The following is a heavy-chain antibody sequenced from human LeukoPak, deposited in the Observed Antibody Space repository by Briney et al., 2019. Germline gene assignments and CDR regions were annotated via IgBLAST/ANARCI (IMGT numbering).Heavy chain of an antibody. V-gene: IGHV3-30*02. Sequence: GGSLRLSCAASGFTFSSYGMHWVRQAPGKGLEGVAFVRYDGSNKYYADSVKGRLTISRDNSKNTLYLQMNSLRAEDTAVYYCAKDRPPNYEYVWGSVDYWGQGTLVTVSS. CDR2: VRYDGSNK. CDR3: AKDRPPNYEYVWGSVDY. CDR1: GFTFSSYG. J-gene: IGHJ4*02. D-gene: IGHD3-16*01.